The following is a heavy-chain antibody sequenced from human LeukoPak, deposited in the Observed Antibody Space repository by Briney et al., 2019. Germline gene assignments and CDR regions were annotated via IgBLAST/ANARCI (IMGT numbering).Heavy chain of an antibody. V-gene: IGHV1-69*05. CDR3: ARGVRDGYNLAGYYYYYMDV. D-gene: IGHD5-24*01. CDR2: IIPIFGTA. Sequence: GASVKVSCKASGYTFTGYYMHWVRQAPGQGLEWMGRIIPIFGTANYAQKFRGRVTITTDESTSTAYMELSSLRSEDTAVYYCARGVRDGYNLAGYYYYYMDVWGKGTTVTVSS. CDR1: GYTFTGYY. J-gene: IGHJ6*03.